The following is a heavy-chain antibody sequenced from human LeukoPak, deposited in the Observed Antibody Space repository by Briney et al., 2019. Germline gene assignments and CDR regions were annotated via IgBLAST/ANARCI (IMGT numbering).Heavy chain of an antibody. CDR2: MNLNSGNT. D-gene: IGHD2-2*01. CDR3: ARGLSLGYCSSTSCYWFDP. Sequence: GASVKVSCTASGYTFTSYDINWVRQATGQGLEWKGWMNLNSGNTGYAQEVQGRVTIARNTSISTAYMELSSLRSEDTAVYYCARGLSLGYCSSTSCYWFDPWGQGTLVTVSS. J-gene: IGHJ5*02. V-gene: IGHV1-8*01. CDR1: GYTFTSYD.